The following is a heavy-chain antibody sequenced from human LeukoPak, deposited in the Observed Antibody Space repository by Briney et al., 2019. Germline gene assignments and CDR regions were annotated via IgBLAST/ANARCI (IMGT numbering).Heavy chain of an antibody. Sequence: ASVKVSCKASGYTFTSYGISWVRQAPGQGLEWMGWISAYNGNTNYAQKLQGRVTMTTDTSTSTAYMELRSLRSDDTAAYYCARADYSSSWSHEYFYMDVWGKGTTVTVSS. CDR2: ISAYNGNT. CDR1: GYTFTSYG. V-gene: IGHV1-18*01. J-gene: IGHJ6*03. D-gene: IGHD6-13*01. CDR3: ARADYSSSWSHEYFYMDV.